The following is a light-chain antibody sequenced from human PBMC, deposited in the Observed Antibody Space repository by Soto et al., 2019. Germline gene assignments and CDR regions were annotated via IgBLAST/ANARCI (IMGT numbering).Light chain of an antibody. J-gene: IGLJ1*01. Sequence: QSALTQPASVSGSPGQSITISCTGTSSDVGGYNYVSWYQSHPGEAPKIIIYDVSNRPSGVSDRFSGSKSGNTASLTISGLQAEDEADYYCSSYTSSISYVFGTGTKLTVL. CDR1: SSDVGGYNY. CDR3: SSYTSSISYV. CDR2: DVS. V-gene: IGLV2-14*03.